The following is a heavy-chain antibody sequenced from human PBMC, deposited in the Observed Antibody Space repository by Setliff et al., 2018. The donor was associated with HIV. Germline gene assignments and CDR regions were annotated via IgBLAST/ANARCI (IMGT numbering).Heavy chain of an antibody. Sequence: PGGSLRLSCAVSGFTLSDHYMDWVRQAPGKGLEWVGRMRNKANSYTTEYAASVKDRFSISRDDSKNSLYLLMNNLKTEVTAVYHCTRGYSGVAIYAFDIWGQGTVVTVSS. J-gene: IGHJ3*02. CDR2: MRNKANSYTT. D-gene: IGHD5-12*01. V-gene: IGHV3-72*01. CDR3: TRGYSGVAIYAFDI. CDR1: GFTLSDHY.